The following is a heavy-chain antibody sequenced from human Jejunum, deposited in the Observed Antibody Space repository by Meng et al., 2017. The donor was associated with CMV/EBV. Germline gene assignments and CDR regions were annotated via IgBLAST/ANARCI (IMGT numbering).Heavy chain of an antibody. V-gene: IGHV3-23*01. CDR3: VRNGAGDH. CDR1: GFTFNIHV. CDR2: IGGGDT. D-gene: IGHD4-17*01. J-gene: IGHJ4*02. Sequence: EVVLLESGGGLVQPGGSLRLSCVTSGFTFNIHVMRWVRQAPGKGLEWVSTIGGGDTYFADSVKGRFTISRDDSNNMLFLQMNRLRAEDTAVYYCVRNGAGDHWGQGTLVTVSS.